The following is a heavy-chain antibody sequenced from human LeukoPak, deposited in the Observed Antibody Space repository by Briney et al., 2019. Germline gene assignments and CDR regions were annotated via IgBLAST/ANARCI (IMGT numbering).Heavy chain of an antibody. D-gene: IGHD4-17*01. CDR3: AREICDYASAY. V-gene: IGHV1-2*02. CDR2: INPNSGGT. J-gene: IGHJ4*02. Sequence: ASVKVSCKASGYPFTGYHIHWVRPAPGQGLEWMGWINPNSGGTNYAQKFQGRVIMTSDTSITTAYMDLSRLTSDDTAVYYCAREICDYASAYWGQGTLVTVSS. CDR1: GYPFTGYH.